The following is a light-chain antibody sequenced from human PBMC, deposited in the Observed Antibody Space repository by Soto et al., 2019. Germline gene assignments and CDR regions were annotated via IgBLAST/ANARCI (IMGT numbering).Light chain of an antibody. CDR3: QQANSFPIT. CDR1: QSISTW. V-gene: IGKV1-12*01. J-gene: IGKJ5*01. Sequence: DTQMTQSPSTLSASVGDRVTITCRASQSISTWLAWYQQKAGKAPNLLIYGASNLHSGVPSRFSGSGSGTNFTLTISSLQPEDFATYYCQQANSFPITFGQGTRLEIK. CDR2: GAS.